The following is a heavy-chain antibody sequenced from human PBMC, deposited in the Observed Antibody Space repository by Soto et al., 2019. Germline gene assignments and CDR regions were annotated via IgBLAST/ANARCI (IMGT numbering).Heavy chain of an antibody. D-gene: IGHD6-6*01. CDR3: ARGRIGIAARRGNWFDP. J-gene: IGHJ5*02. V-gene: IGHV1-8*01. CDR1: GYTFTSYD. Sequence: QVQLVQSGAEVKKPGASVKVSCKASGYTFTSYDINWVRQATGQGLEWMGWMNPNSGNTGYAQKFQGRVTMTRNTSISTAYMALSSLRSEDTAVYYCARGRIGIAARRGNWFDPWGQGTLVTVSS. CDR2: MNPNSGNT.